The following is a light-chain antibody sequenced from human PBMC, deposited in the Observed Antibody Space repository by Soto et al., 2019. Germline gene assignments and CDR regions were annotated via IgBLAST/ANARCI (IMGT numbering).Light chain of an antibody. V-gene: IGKV3-15*01. J-gene: IGKJ5*01. CDR2: GAS. CDR3: QHYNNWPRIT. CDR1: QSVSSS. Sequence: EIVMTQSPATLSVSPGERATLSCRASQSVSSSLAWYQQKPGQAPTLLIYGASTRATGIPARFSGSGSGTEFTLTISSLQSEDFAIYYCQHYNNWPRITFGQGTRLEI.